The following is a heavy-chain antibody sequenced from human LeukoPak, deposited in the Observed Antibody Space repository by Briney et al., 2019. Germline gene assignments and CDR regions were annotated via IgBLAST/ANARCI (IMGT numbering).Heavy chain of an antibody. V-gene: IGHV5-51*01. J-gene: IGHJ1*01. CDR2: ISPGDSDT. Sequence: GESLKISCKGSGYSFTSYWIGWVRQMPGKGLEWMGIISPGDSDTRYSPSFQGQVTISADKSISTAYLQWSSLKASDTAMYYCARSPIAAAGSSAEYFQHWGQGTLVTVSS. CDR3: ARSPIAAAGSSAEYFQH. CDR1: GYSFTSYW. D-gene: IGHD6-13*01.